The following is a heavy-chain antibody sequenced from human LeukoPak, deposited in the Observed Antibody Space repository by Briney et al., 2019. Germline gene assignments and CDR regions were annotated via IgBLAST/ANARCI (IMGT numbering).Heavy chain of an antibody. D-gene: IGHD2-2*01. J-gene: IGHJ5*02. CDR2: ISAYNGNT. Sequence: GASVKVSCKASGYTFTSYYMHWLRQAPGQGLEWMGWISAYNGNTNYAQKLQGRVTMTTDTSTSTAYMELRSLRSDDTAVYYCARPKLVVGSPWFDPWGQGTLVTVSS. V-gene: IGHV1-18*04. CDR3: ARPKLVVGSPWFDP. CDR1: GYTFTSYY.